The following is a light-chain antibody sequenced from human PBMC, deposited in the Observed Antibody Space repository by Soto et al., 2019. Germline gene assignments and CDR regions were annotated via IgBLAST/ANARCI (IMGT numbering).Light chain of an antibody. Sequence: SVLTQPASVSGSPGQSITISCTGTRSDIGTYNYVSWYQQHPGKVPKLMIYEVTNRPSGVSNRFSGSKSGNTASLTISGLQAEDEADYYCSSYTSSSTVVFGGGTKLTVL. CDR1: RSDIGTYNY. J-gene: IGLJ2*01. CDR2: EVT. V-gene: IGLV2-14*01. CDR3: SSYTSSSTVV.